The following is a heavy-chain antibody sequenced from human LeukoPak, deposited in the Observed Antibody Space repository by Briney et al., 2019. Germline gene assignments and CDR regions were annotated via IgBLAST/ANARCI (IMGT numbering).Heavy chain of an antibody. Sequence: SVKVSCKASGDTFSSYAISWVRQAPGQGLEWMGRIIPILGIANYAQKFQGRVTITADKSTSTAYMELSSLRSEDTAVYYCASGYCTNGVCYLGPWDYWGQGTLVTVSS. CDR2: IIPILGIA. J-gene: IGHJ4*02. V-gene: IGHV1-69*04. D-gene: IGHD2-8*01. CDR3: ASGYCTNGVCYLGPWDY. CDR1: GDTFSSYA.